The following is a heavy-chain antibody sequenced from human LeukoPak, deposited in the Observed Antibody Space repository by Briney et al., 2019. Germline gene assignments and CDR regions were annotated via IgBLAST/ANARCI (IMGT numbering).Heavy chain of an antibody. Sequence: GGSLRLSCTASRFTFSDHWMTWVRQAPGKRLEWVANIRQDGGDKYYLDSVKGRFTISRDNTKNSVYLQMNSLSVEDTALYYCVREVKYVAYYGDSWGQGTLVTVSS. V-gene: IGHV3-7*01. CDR1: RFTFSDHW. D-gene: IGHD3-3*01. CDR3: VREVKYVAYYGDS. CDR2: IRQDGGDK. J-gene: IGHJ1*01.